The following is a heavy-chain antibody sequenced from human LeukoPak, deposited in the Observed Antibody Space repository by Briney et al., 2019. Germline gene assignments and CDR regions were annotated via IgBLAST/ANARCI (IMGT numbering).Heavy chain of an antibody. Sequence: PGGSLRLSCEASGFTFSSYEMNWVRQAPGKGLEWVSSISSSSSYIYYADSVKGRFTISRDNAKNSLYLQMNSLRAEDTAVYYCARDGLGSGWYGGSPRDYYYYGMDVWGQGTTVTVSS. D-gene: IGHD6-19*01. CDR1: GFTFSSYE. CDR3: ARDGLGSGWYGGSPRDYYYYGMDV. CDR2: ISSSSSYI. V-gene: IGHV3-21*01. J-gene: IGHJ6*02.